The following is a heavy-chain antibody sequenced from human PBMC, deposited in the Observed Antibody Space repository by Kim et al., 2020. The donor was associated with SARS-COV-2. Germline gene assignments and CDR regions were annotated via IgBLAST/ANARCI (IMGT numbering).Heavy chain of an antibody. Sequence: GGSLRLSCAASGFTFSSYGMHWVRQAPGKGLEWVVVIWYDGSNKYYADSVKGRFTISRDNSKNTLYLQMNSLRAEDTAVYYCAREVLNNFDWFHYGMDVWGQGTTVTVSS. V-gene: IGHV3-33*01. D-gene: IGHD3-9*01. CDR1: GFTFSSYG. CDR2: IWYDGSNK. J-gene: IGHJ6*02. CDR3: AREVLNNFDWFHYGMDV.